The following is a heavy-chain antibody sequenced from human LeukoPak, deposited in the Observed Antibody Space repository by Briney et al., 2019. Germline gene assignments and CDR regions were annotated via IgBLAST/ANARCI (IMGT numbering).Heavy chain of an antibody. CDR1: GFSLSTSGVG. Sequence: SGPTLVNPTQTLTLTCTFSGFSLSTSGVGVGWIRQPPGKALEWLALIYWNDDKRYSPSLKSRLTITKDTSKNQVVLTMTNMDPVDTATYYCAHRRQTLTGDDYALDYWGQGTLVTVSS. V-gene: IGHV2-5*01. D-gene: IGHD5-24*01. CDR2: IYWNDDK. J-gene: IGHJ4*02. CDR3: AHRRQTLTGDDYALDY.